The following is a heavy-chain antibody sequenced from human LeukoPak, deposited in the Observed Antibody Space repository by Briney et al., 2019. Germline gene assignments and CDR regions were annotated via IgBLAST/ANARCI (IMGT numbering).Heavy chain of an antibody. J-gene: IGHJ4*02. CDR3: TRPPSRPYCSSTSCYSDDY. CDR1: GFTFSGSA. Sequence: GGSLKLSCAASGFTFSGSAMHWVRQASGKGLEWVGRIRSKANSYATAYAASVKGRFTISRDDSKNTAYLQMNSLKTEDTAVYYCTRPPSRPYCSSTSCYSDDYWGQGTLVSVSS. V-gene: IGHV3-73*01. D-gene: IGHD2-2*01. CDR2: IRSKANSYAT.